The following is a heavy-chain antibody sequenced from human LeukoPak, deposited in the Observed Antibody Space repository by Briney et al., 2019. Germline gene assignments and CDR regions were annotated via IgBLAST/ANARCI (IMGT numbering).Heavy chain of an antibody. D-gene: IGHD2-15*01. CDR3: ARDSRYCGGGTCYSWVYFFDY. Sequence: ASVKLSCKASGYTFTSYGISWVRQAPGQGLEWMGWISAYDGNTNYAQKLQGRVTMTTDTSTNTPYMEMKSLRAEDTAVYFCARDSRYCGGGTCYSWVYFFDYWGQGTLVSVSS. CDR2: ISAYDGNT. CDR1: GYTFTSYG. V-gene: IGHV1-18*01. J-gene: IGHJ4*02.